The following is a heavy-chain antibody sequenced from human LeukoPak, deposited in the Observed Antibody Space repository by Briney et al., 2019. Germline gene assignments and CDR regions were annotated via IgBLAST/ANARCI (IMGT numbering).Heavy chain of an antibody. J-gene: IGHJ6*03. Sequence: PGGSLRLSCAASGFTVGDYGRSWVRQAPGKGLEWVSGINWNGGSTGYADSVKGRFTISRDNAKNSLYLQMNSLRAEDTALYYCARAGDPATYYYYYMDVWGKGTTVTVSS. CDR2: INWNGGST. D-gene: IGHD7-27*01. V-gene: IGHV3-20*04. CDR1: GFTVGDYG. CDR3: ARAGDPATYYYYYMDV.